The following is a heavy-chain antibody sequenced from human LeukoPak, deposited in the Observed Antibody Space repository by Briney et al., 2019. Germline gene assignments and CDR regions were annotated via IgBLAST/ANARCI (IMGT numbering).Heavy chain of an antibody. V-gene: IGHV1-18*01. D-gene: IGHD2-2*01. CDR1: GYTFTSYG. J-gene: IGHJ3*02. CDR2: ISAYNGNT. Sequence: ASVKVFCKASGYTFTSYGISWVRQAPGQGLEWMGWISAYNGNTNYAQKLQGRVTMTTDTSTSTAYMELRSLRSDDTAVYYCAREGVVVPAPGAFDIWGQGTMVTVSS. CDR3: AREGVVVPAPGAFDI.